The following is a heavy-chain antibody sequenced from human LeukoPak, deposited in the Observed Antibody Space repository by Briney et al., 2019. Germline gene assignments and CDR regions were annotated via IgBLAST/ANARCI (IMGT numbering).Heavy chain of an antibody. CDR1: GFTFSSYW. V-gene: IGHV3-7*03. CDR3: AKSRVTGTGGSLNY. CDR2: IKQDGSEK. Sequence: PGGSLRLSCAASGFTFSSYWVQWVRQAPGKGLEWVANIKQDGSEKYYADSVKGRFIISRDNAKNALYLQMSSLRAEDTAIYYCAKSRVTGTGGSLNYWGQGSLVTVSS. D-gene: IGHD1-20*01. J-gene: IGHJ4*02.